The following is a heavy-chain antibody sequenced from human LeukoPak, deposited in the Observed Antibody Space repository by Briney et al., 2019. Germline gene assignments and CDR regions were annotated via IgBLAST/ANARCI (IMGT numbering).Heavy chain of an antibody. CDR3: AKEVMILPRFDP. V-gene: IGHV3-30*02. CDR2: IRYDGSNK. J-gene: IGHJ5*02. D-gene: IGHD3-16*01. Sequence: QPGGSLRLSCAASGFTFSNYGMHWVRQAPGRGLEWVAFIRYDGSNKYYADSVKGRFTISRDNSKNTLYLQMNSLRAEDTAVYYCAKEVMILPRFDPWGQGTLVTVSS. CDR1: GFTFSNYG.